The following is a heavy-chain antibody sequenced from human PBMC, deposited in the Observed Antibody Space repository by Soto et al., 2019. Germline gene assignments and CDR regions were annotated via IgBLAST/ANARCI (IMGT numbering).Heavy chain of an antibody. CDR1: GFSLSTSGMC. J-gene: IGHJ5*02. Sequence: ASGPTLVNPTQTLTLTCTFSGFSLSTSGMCVSWIRQPPGKALEWLALIDWDDDKYYSTSLKARLTISKDTSKNQVVLTMTNMDPVDTATYYCARSIAAARWNWFDPWGQGTLVTVSS. CDR2: IDWDDDK. V-gene: IGHV2-70*01. D-gene: IGHD6-13*01. CDR3: ARSIAAARWNWFDP.